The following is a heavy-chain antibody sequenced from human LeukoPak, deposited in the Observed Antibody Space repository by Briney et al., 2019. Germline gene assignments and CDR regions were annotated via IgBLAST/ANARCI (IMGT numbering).Heavy chain of an antibody. D-gene: IGHD1-7*01. CDR2: INPNSGGI. Sequence: ASVKVSCKASGYTYTGYYMHWVRQAPGQGLEWMGWINPNSGGINYAQKFQGRVTMTRDTSISTAYMELSRLRSDDTAVYYCARGRITGTPFRLHYWGQGTLVTVSS. CDR3: ARGRITGTPFRLHY. CDR1: GYTYTGYY. J-gene: IGHJ4*02. V-gene: IGHV1-2*02.